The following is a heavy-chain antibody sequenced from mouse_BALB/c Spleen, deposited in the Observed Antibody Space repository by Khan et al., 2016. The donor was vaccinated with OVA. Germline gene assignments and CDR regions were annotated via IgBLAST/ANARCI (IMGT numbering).Heavy chain of an antibody. Sequence: QVQLQQSGAELVKPGASVKLSCKASGYTFTSYDINWVRQRPEQGLEWIGWIFPGDDSTKYNEKFKGKATLTTDKSSSTAYMLLSRLTSEDSAVDFCARHYYGGNLYWYFDVWGAGTTVTVSS. CDR3: ARHYYGGNLYWYFDV. V-gene: IGHV1-85*01. CDR2: IFPGDDST. D-gene: IGHD1-1*02. J-gene: IGHJ1*01. CDR1: GYTFTSYD.